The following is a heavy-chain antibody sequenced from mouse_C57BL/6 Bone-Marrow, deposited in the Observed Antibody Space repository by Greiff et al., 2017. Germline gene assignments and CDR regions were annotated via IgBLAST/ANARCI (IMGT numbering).Heavy chain of an antibody. D-gene: IGHD2-2*01. Sequence: EVKVVESGGGLVKPGGSLKLSCAASGFTFSDYGMHWVRQAPEKGLEWVAYISSGSSTIYYADTVKGRFTISRDNAKNTLFLQMTSLRSEDTAMYYCARNGYDPFDYWGQGTTLTVSS. CDR3: ARNGYDPFDY. CDR2: ISSGSSTI. V-gene: IGHV5-17*01. J-gene: IGHJ2*01. CDR1: GFTFSDYG.